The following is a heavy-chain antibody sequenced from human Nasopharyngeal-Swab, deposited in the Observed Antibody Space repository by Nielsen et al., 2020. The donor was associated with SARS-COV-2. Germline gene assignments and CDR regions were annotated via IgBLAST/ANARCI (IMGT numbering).Heavy chain of an antibody. V-gene: IGHV4-34*01. D-gene: IGHD2-8*02. CDR1: GGSFSGHQ. Sequence: SETLSLTCAVYGGSFSGHQWSWVRQPQGKGLEWIGEGNHVGGTNYNPSLKSRVTISAATSKNQFSLKMSSVTVADTALYFCARGGSGVVPSPVLVLGPYYYYYYMDVWGKGTTVTVSS. CDR3: ARGGSGVVPSPVLVLGPYYYYYYMDV. J-gene: IGHJ6*03. CDR2: GNHVGGT.